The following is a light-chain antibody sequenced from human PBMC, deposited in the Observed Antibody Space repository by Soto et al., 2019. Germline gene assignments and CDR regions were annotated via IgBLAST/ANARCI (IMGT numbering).Light chain of an antibody. V-gene: IGKV3-20*01. CDR3: QQYGSLVT. J-gene: IGKJ1*01. Sequence: EIVLTQSPGTLSLSPGERATLSCRASQSVSSSYLAWYQHKPGRAPRLLIDGTSSRATGIPDRFSGSGSGTDFTLTISRLEPEDLGVYYCQQYGSLVTFGQGTKVEI. CDR1: QSVSSSY. CDR2: GTS.